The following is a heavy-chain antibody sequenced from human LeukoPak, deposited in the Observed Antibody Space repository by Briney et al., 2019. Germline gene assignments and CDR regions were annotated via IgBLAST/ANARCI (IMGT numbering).Heavy chain of an antibody. CDR2: ISGSGGST. J-gene: IGHJ4*02. D-gene: IGHD6-6*01. V-gene: IGHV3-23*01. CDR1: GFTFSSYA. Sequence: GGSLRLSCAASGFTFSSYAMSWVRQAPGKGLEWVSAISGSGGSTYYADSVKGRFTISRDNSKNTLYLQMNSLRAEDTAVYYCARTTSIALRRPFDYWGQGTLVTVSS. CDR3: ARTTSIALRRPFDY.